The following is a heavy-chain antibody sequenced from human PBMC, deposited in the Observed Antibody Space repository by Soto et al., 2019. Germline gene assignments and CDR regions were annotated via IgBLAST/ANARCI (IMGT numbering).Heavy chain of an antibody. CDR2: IIPILGIA. CDR1: GGTFSSYT. Sequence: QVQLVQSGAEVKKPGSSVKVSCKASGGTFSSYTISWVRQAPGQGLEWMGRIIPILGIANYAQKFQGRVTITADKCTSTAYMELSSRRSEDTAVYYCASVPSDRREIWGRQWLSPETTGYYMGVLGKGNTVTVSS. D-gene: IGHD6-19*01. J-gene: IGHJ6*03. CDR3: ASVPSDRREIWGRQWLSPETTGYYMGV. V-gene: IGHV1-69*02.